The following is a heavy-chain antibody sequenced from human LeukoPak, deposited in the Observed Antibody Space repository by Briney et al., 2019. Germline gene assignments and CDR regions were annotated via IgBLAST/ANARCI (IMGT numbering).Heavy chain of an antibody. D-gene: IGHD4-17*01. CDR1: GYTFTGYY. CDR2: INPNSGGT. J-gene: IGHJ4*02. Sequence: ASVKVSCKASGYTFTGYYMHWVRQAPGQGLEWMGRINPNSGGTNYAQKFQGRVTMTRDTSISTAYMEQSRLRSDDTAVYYCARMYSSFTVTTGEYDYWGQGTLVTVSS. CDR3: ARMYSSFTVTTGEYDY. V-gene: IGHV1-2*06.